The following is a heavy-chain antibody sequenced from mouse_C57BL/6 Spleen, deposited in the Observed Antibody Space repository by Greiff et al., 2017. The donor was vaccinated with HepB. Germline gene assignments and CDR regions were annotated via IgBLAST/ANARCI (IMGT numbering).Heavy chain of an antibody. Sequence: EVMLVESGGDLVKPGGSLKLSCAASGFTFSSYGMSWVRQTPDKRLEWVATISSGGSYTYYPDSVKGRFTISRDNAKNTLYLQMSSLKSEDTAMYYCAKELGGYFDYWGQGTTLTVSS. V-gene: IGHV5-6*01. D-gene: IGHD4-1*01. CDR3: AKELGGYFDY. CDR1: GFTFSSYG. J-gene: IGHJ2*01. CDR2: ISSGGSYT.